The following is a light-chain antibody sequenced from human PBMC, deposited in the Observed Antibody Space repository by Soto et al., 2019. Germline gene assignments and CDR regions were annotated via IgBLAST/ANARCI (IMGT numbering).Light chain of an antibody. CDR2: TSS. CDR1: QSIGRN. Sequence: DIQITQSPSSLSASVGDRVTISCRASQSIGRNLNWYQQKPGKAPTLLMFTSSNLQSGVPSRFSGSGSGTDFILTISSLQPEDFATYYCQKSYSTPPKFGQGTKVDIK. CDR3: QKSYSTPPK. J-gene: IGKJ1*01. V-gene: IGKV1-39*01.